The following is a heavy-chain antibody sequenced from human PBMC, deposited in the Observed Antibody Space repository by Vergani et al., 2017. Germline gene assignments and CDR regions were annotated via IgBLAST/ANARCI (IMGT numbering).Heavy chain of an antibody. D-gene: IGHD5-12*01. CDR3: VKDAGGYENFFDS. CDR1: GFPFSTYA. CDR2: LTVGGVST. J-gene: IGHJ4*02. V-gene: IGHV3-23*01. Sequence: EVQLLESGGSLKQPGGSVRLSCAASGFPFSTYAMHWVRQARGKGLEWVSALTVGGVSTYYADSFKGRFIISRDNSRDTLYLRMNSLRPEDTATYYCVKDAGGYENFFDSWGQGTLVTVS.